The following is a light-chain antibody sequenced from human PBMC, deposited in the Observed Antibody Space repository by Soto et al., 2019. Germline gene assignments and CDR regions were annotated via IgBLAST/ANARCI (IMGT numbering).Light chain of an antibody. CDR3: QQYGDSPRS. J-gene: IGKJ1*01. CDR2: HAS. V-gene: IGKV3-20*01. Sequence: IVLSHSPGNMSLSRGARATLSCRASRSLSSDYLAWYQQKPGQAPRLLFYHASRRATGTPDRFSVSGSGTDFTLTIIRLEPGDFAVYYCQQYGDSPRSFGQGTKVDIK. CDR1: RSLSSDY.